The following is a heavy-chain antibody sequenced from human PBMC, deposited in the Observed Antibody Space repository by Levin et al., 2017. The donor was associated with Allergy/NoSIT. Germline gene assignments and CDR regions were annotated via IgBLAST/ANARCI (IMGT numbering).Heavy chain of an antibody. CDR3: AGDKPITGGRNYYGMDV. D-gene: IGHD3-16*01. CDR2: ISSNGGST. Sequence: AGGSLRLSCAASGFTFSSYAMHWVRQAPGKGLEYVSAISSNGGSTYYANSVKGRFTISRDNSKNTLYLQMGSLRAEDMAVYYCAGDKPITGGRNYYGMDVWGQGTTVTVSS. J-gene: IGHJ6*02. V-gene: IGHV3-64*01. CDR1: GFTFSSYA.